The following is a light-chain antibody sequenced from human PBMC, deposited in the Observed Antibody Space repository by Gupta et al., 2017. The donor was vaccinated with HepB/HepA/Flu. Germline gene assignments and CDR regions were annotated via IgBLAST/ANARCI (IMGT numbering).Light chain of an antibody. CDR3: GQGTHWPLS. CDR1: QNLLFSDGNTF. Sequence: DAVLTQSPLSLPVTLGQSASISCRSSQNLLFSDGNTFLHWYQQRPGQSPRRLIYRVSNRDSAVPDRFSGSGSGTDFTLKISRVDAEDIGVYYCGQGTHWPLSFGGGTKVEIK. V-gene: IGKV2-30*01. J-gene: IGKJ4*01. CDR2: RVS.